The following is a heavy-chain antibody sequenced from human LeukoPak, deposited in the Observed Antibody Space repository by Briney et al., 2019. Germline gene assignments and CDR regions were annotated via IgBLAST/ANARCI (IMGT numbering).Heavy chain of an antibody. D-gene: IGHD5-12*01. J-gene: IGHJ5*02. CDR2: IYYSGST. V-gene: IGHV4-59*12. CDR1: GGSISSYY. Sequence: SETLSLTCTVSGGSISSYYWSWIRQPPGKGLEWIGYIYYSGSTYYNPSLKSRVTISVDTSKNQFSLRLSSVTAADTAVYYCARDGLYSGYDFGGKSSWFDPWGQGTLVTVSS. CDR3: ARDGLYSGYDFGGKSSWFDP.